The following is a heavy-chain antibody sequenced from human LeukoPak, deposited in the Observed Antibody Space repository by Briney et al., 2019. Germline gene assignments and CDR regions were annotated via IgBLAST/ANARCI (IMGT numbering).Heavy chain of an antibody. CDR1: GGSISSSNW. CDR3: ARDTIVATSADAFDI. V-gene: IGHV4-4*02. Sequence: SGTLSLTCAVSGGSISSSNWWSWVRQPPGKGLEWIGEIYHSGSTNYNPSLKSRVTISVDTSKNQFSLKLSSVTAADTAVYYCARDTIVATSADAFDIWGQGTMVTVSS. D-gene: IGHD5-12*01. J-gene: IGHJ3*02. CDR2: IYHSGST.